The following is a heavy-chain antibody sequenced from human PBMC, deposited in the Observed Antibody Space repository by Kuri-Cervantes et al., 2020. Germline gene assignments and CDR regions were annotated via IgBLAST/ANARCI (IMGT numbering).Heavy chain of an antibody. V-gene: IGHV5-51*01. CDR3: ARAPILRGSSWYVRWFDP. CDR1: GYSFTSYW. J-gene: IGHJ5*02. CDR2: IYPGDSDT. Sequence: GESLKISWKGSGYSFTSYWIGWVRQMPGKGLEWMGIIYPGDSDTRYSPSFQGQVTISADKSISTAYLQWSSLKASDTAMYYCARAPILRGSSWYVRWFDPWGQGTLVTVSS. D-gene: IGHD6-13*01.